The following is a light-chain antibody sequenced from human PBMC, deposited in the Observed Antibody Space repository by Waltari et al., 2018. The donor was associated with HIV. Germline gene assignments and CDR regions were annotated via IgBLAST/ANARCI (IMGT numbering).Light chain of an antibody. CDR3: CSYAGSYTYV. J-gene: IGLJ1*01. Sequence: QSALPQPRSVSGSPGPSVTISSTRTSSEVGGYNYVSWYQQHTGKAPKLMIYDVTQRPSGVPDRFSGSKSGNTASLTISGLQAEDEADYYCCSYAGSYTYVFGTGTKVTVL. V-gene: IGLV2-11*01. CDR1: SSEVGGYNY. CDR2: DVT.